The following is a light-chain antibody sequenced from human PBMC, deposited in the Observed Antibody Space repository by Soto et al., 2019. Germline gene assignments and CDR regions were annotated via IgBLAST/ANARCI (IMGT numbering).Light chain of an antibody. Sequence: QSVLTQPASVSGSPGQSITISCTGTSSDVGIYNLVSWYQQRPDKAPKLVIYEGTKRPSGVSNRFSGSKSGNTASLTISGLQADDEADYSCCSYAGSITFVFVTGTKVT. CDR2: EGT. CDR3: CSYAGSITFV. V-gene: IGLV2-23*01. J-gene: IGLJ1*01. CDR1: SSDVGIYNL.